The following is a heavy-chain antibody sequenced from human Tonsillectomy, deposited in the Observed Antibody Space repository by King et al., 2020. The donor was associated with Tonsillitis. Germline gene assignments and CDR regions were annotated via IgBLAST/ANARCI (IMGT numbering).Heavy chain of an antibody. J-gene: IGHJ3*02. Sequence: HVQLVESGAEVKKPGASVKVSCKASGYTFTGYYMHWVRQAPGQGLECMGWNNPNSGGTKYAQKFQGRVTMTRETSISTAYMELSRLRSDDTAVYYCARVYVNDAFDIWGQGTMVTVSS. CDR2: NNPNSGGT. D-gene: IGHD5/OR15-5a*01. V-gene: IGHV1-2*02. CDR1: GYTFTGYY. CDR3: ARVYVNDAFDI.